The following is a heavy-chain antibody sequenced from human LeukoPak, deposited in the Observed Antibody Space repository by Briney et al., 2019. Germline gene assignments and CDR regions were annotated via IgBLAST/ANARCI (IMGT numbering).Heavy chain of an antibody. V-gene: IGHV1-8*01. D-gene: IGHD2-8*01. CDR3: ARTDGVAGSYYFDY. CDR1: GYTFTSYD. CDR2: MNPNSGNT. J-gene: IGHJ4*02. Sequence: ASVKVSCKASGYTFTSYDINWVRQATGQGLEWMGWMNPNSGNTGYAQKFQGRVTMTRDTSTSTVYIELSSLRSEDTAVYFCARTDGVAGSYYFDYWGQGTLVTVSP.